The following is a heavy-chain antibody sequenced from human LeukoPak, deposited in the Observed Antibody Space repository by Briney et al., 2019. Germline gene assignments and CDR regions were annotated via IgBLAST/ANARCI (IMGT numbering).Heavy chain of an antibody. Sequence: GGSLRLSCAASGFTFSSYSMNWVRQAPGKGLEWVSYISSSSSTIYYADSVKGRFTISRDNAKNSLYLQMNSLRAEDTAVYYCARDGDTSGYYSLFYWGQGTLVTVSS. CDR2: ISSSSSTI. CDR3: ARDGDTSGYYSLFY. CDR1: GFTFSSYS. V-gene: IGHV3-48*01. D-gene: IGHD3-22*01. J-gene: IGHJ4*02.